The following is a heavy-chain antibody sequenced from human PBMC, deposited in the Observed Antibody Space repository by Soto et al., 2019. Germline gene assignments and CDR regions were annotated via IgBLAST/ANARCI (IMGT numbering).Heavy chain of an antibody. J-gene: IGHJ4*02. CDR3: ASVTFGGIVLAH. CDR2: IYFNGNT. Sequence: SETLSLTCTVSAASFSKYYWTWIRQPPGKGLERIGYIYFNGNTKYNPSLEGRLTISIDTSEKEFSLKLTSVTAADAAVYYCASVTFGGIVLAHWGQGTLVTVSS. CDR1: AASFSKYY. D-gene: IGHD3-16*01. V-gene: IGHV4-59*01.